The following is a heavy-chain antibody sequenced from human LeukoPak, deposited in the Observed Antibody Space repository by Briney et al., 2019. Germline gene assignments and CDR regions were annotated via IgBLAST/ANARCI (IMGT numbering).Heavy chain of an antibody. Sequence: GGSQRLSCAASGFTVSSNYMSWVRQAPGKGLEWVSVIYSGGSTYYADSVRGRFTISRDNSNNTLHLQMNSLRADDTAIYYCARERPIYSAYDFEAFDMWGQGIMVTVSS. V-gene: IGHV3-53*01. CDR3: ARERPIYSAYDFEAFDM. J-gene: IGHJ3*02. CDR1: GFTVSSNY. D-gene: IGHD5-12*01. CDR2: IYSGGST.